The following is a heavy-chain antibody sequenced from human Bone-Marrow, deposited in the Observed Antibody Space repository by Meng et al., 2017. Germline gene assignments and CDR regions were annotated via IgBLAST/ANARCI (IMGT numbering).Heavy chain of an antibody. V-gene: IGHV3-15*01. CDR1: GFTFSNAW. J-gene: IGHJ4*02. CDR3: TTDSVTWAYCGGDCYNSLFDY. CDR2: IKSKTDGGTT. D-gene: IGHD2-21*02. Sequence: GESLKISCAASGFTFSNAWMSWVRQAPGKGLEWVGRIKSKTDGGTTDYAAPVKGRFTISRDDSKNTLYLQMNSLKTEDTAVYYCTTDSVTWAYCGGDCYNSLFDYWGQGTLVTVSS.